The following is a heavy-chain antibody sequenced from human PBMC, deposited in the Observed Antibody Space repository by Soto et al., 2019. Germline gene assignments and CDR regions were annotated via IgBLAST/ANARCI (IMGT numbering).Heavy chain of an antibody. J-gene: IGHJ3*02. V-gene: IGHV3-74*01. CDR1: AFTFSRFW. CDR2: ISSDGSST. Sequence: EVQLVESGGGLVQPGGSLRLSCAASAFTFSRFWMHWVRHAPGKGLVWVSRISSDGSSTSYADSVKGRFTISRDNAKKTLYLETNSLRAEDTDVYYAARALVFARGAFDIWGQGTMLNVS. CDR3: ARALVFARGAFDI.